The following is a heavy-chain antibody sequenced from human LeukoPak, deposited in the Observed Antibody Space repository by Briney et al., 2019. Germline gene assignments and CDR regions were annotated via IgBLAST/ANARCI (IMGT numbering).Heavy chain of an antibody. J-gene: IGHJ4*02. V-gene: IGHV4-34*01. CDR2: INHSGST. D-gene: IGHD6-6*01. CDR3: ARGPRIAARAFDY. Sequence: SETLSLTCAVYGGSFSGYYRSWIRQPPGKGLEWIGEINHSGSTNYNPSLKSRVTISVDTSKNQFSLKLSSVTAADTAVYYCARGPRIAARAFDYWGQGTLVTVSS. CDR1: GGSFSGYY.